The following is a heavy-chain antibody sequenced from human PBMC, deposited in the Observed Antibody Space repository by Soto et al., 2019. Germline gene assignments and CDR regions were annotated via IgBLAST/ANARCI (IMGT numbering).Heavy chain of an antibody. CDR2: IYFRGNT. V-gene: IGHV4-59*12. Sequence: SETLSLTCTVSGGSTNSYYWSWIRQPPGKGLEWIGSIYFRGNTNYSPSLKSRVTISIDTSKNQFSLKLTSVTAADTAVYYCARRGGYSKGYNYLYMDVWGKGTTVTVSS. J-gene: IGHJ6*03. CDR1: GGSTNSYY. D-gene: IGHD5-18*01. CDR3: ARRGGYSKGYNYLYMDV.